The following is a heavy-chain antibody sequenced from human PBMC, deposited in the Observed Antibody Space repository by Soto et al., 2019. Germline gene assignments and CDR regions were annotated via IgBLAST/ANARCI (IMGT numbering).Heavy chain of an antibody. J-gene: IGHJ4*02. D-gene: IGHD3-22*01. CDR3: AKGGTSGLYYFDY. Sequence: PGGSLRLSCAASGFTFSNYAMSWVRQAPGKGLEWVSIISGSGDSPYYADSVKGRFTISRDNSRNTLYLQMNSLRAGDSSKYYCAKGGTSGLYYFDYWGQGPLVTVSS. V-gene: IGHV3-23*01. CDR1: GFTFSNYA. CDR2: ISGSGDSP.